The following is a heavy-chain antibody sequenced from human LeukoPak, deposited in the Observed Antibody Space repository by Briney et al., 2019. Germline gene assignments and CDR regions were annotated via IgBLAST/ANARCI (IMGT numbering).Heavy chain of an antibody. Sequence: SETLSLTCTVSGVSISNYYWSWIRQPPGKGLEWIGYIYYSGSTNYNPSLKSRVTISVDTSKNQFSLKLTSVTAADAAVYYCARGPYKYDGSGAFDIWGQGTKVTVSS. CDR1: GVSISNYY. J-gene: IGHJ3*02. CDR3: ARGPYKYDGSGAFDI. D-gene: IGHD3-22*01. CDR2: IYYSGST. V-gene: IGHV4-59*08.